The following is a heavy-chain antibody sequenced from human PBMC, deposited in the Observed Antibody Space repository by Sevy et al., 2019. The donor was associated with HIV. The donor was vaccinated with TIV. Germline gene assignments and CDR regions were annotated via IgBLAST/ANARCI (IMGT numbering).Heavy chain of an antibody. D-gene: IGHD3-22*01. CDR3: ARVLNYYDRGPSDY. V-gene: IGHV3-11*01. CDR2: ISSSGNTI. Sequence: GGSLRLSCAASGFTFSDYYMNWIRQAPGKGLEWVSYISSSGNTIYYANSVKGRLTISRDNAKNSLYLQMNSLRAEDTAVYYCARVLNYYDRGPSDYWGQGTLVTVSS. J-gene: IGHJ4*02. CDR1: GFTFSDYY.